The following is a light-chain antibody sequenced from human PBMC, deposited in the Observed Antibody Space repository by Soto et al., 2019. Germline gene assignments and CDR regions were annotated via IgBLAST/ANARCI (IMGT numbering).Light chain of an antibody. CDR1: QSVTK. J-gene: IGKJ4*01. CDR3: QQSGSS. CDR2: DVS. V-gene: IGKV3-20*01. Sequence: EIVLTQSPGTLSLSPGERATLSCRASQSVTKLAWYPHKPGQAPRLLIYDVSSRASGIPDRFSGSGSGTDFILTISRLEPEDSAVYYSQQSGSSFGGGTTVEIK.